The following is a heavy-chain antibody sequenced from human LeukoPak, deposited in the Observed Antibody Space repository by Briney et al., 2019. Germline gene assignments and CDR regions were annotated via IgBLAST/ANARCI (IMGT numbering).Heavy chain of an antibody. V-gene: IGHV1-3*01. D-gene: IGHD6-19*01. CDR3: ARARPRAVADLDY. J-gene: IGHJ4*02. Sequence: ASVKVSCKASGYTFTSYGISWVRQAPGQGLEWMGWINAGNGNTKYSQKFQGRVTITRDTSASTAYMELSSLRSEDTAVYYRARARPRAVADLDYWGQGTLVTVSS. CDR1: GYTFTSYG. CDR2: INAGNGNT.